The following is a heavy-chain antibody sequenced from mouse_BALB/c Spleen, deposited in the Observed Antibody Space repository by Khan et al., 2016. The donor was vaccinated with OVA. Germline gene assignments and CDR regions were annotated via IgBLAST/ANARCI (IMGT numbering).Heavy chain of an antibody. D-gene: IGHD2-1*01. CDR1: GYTFTSYW. Sequence: QVRLQQSGAELVKPGASVKLSCKTSGYTFTSYWIQWVKQRPGQGLGWIGQIFPGTDTTYYNENFKGKATLTVDTSSTTAYMQFSSLTSEDSAVYFCARGYFGNYEFAYWGQGTLVTVSP. V-gene: IGHV1S132*01. J-gene: IGHJ3*01. CDR2: IFPGTDTT. CDR3: ARGYFGNYEFAY.